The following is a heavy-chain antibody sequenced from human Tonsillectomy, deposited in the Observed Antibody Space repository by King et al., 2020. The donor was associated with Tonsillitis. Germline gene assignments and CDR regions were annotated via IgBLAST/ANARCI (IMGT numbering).Heavy chain of an antibody. CDR3: ARQMEVLPTGSNYYQGMDV. CDR2: IKQDGIEK. V-gene: IGHV3-7*01. D-gene: IGHD2-2*01. Sequence: VQLVESGGGLVQPGGSLRLSCAASGFTFGSYWMTWVRQAPGKGLEWVATIKQDGIEKYYVDPVKGRFIISRDNARNSLFLQVNSLRAEDTAVYYCARQMEVLPTGSNYYQGMDVWGQGTTVTVSS. CDR1: GFTFGSYW. J-gene: IGHJ6*02.